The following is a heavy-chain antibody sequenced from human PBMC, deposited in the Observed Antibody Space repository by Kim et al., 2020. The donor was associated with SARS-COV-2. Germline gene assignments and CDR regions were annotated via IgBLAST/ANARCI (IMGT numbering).Heavy chain of an antibody. Sequence: GGSLRLSCAASGFTFSSYSMNWVRQAPGKGLEWVSSISSSSSYIYYADSVKGRFTISRDNAKNSLYLQMNSLRAEDTAVYYCARDHGDIVVVPAAHFDYWGQGTLVTVSS. J-gene: IGHJ4*02. CDR3: ARDHGDIVVVPAAHFDY. D-gene: IGHD2-2*01. CDR1: GFTFSSYS. CDR2: ISSSSSYI. V-gene: IGHV3-21*01.